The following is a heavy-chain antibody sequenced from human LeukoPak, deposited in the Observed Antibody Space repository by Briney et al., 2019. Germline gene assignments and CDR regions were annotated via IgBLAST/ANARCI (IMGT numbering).Heavy chain of an antibody. V-gene: IGHV1-69*05. CDR1: GGTFSSYA. CDR3: ARANLRGYFDSSGFSPY. J-gene: IGHJ4*02. Sequence: ASVKVSCKASGGTFSSYAISWVRQAPGQGLEWMGGIIPIFGTANYAQKFQGRVTITTDESTSTAYMELSSLRSEDTAVYYCARANLRGYFDSSGFSPYWGQGTLVTVSS. CDR2: IIPIFGTA. D-gene: IGHD3-22*01.